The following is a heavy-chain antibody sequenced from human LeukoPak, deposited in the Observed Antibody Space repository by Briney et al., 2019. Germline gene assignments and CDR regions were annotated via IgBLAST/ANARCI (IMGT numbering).Heavy chain of an antibody. CDR2: ISSSSSYI. CDR1: GFTFSSYS. D-gene: IGHD6-19*01. Sequence: GGSLRLSCAASGFTFSSYSMNWVRQAPGKGLEWVSSISSSSSYIYYADSVKGRFTISRDNAKNSLYLQMNSLRAEDTAVYYCARDSGDSSGWYEHWGQGTLVTVSS. CDR3: ARDSGDSSGWYEH. J-gene: IGHJ5*02. V-gene: IGHV3-21*01.